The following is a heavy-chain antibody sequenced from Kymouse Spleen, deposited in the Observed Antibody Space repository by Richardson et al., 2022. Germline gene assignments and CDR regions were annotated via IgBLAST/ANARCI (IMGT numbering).Heavy chain of an antibody. V-gene: IGHV6-1*01. CDR2: TYYRSKWYN. D-gene: IGHD6-19*01. CDR1: GDSVSSNSAA. J-gene: IGHJ6*02. CDR3: ARDREVYSSGWYEGYYYYYYGMDV. Sequence: QVQLQQSGPGLVKPSQTLSLTCAISGDSVSSNSAAWNWIRQSPSRGLEWLGRTYYRSKWYNDYAVSVKSRITINPDTSKNQFSLQLNSVTPEDTAVYYCARDREVYSSGWYEGYYYYYYGMDVWGQGTTVTVSS.